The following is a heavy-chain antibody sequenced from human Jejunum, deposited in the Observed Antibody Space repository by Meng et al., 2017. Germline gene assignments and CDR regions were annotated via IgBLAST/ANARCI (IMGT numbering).Heavy chain of an antibody. CDR1: GGSDSSGFYD. CDR3: ARDSETYPTYFDY. Sequence: QLQQAGPRLVRPSETLALPCTVTGGSDSSGFYDWSWIRQPPGKGLECIGYISYSGTTNYNPSLKSRVTMSVDTSKNHFSLKLSSVTAADTAVYFCARDSETYPTYFDYWGQGTLVTVSS. V-gene: IGHV4-61*03. D-gene: IGHD5-24*01. J-gene: IGHJ4*02. CDR2: ISYSGTT.